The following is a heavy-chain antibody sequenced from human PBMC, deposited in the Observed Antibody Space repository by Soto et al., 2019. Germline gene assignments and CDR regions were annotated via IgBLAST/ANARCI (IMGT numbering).Heavy chain of an antibody. CDR2: ISYDGSNK. J-gene: IGHJ5*02. CDR3: AIDKGYRGYCSGGSCFENWFAP. V-gene: IGHV3-30-3*01. Sequence: QVQLVESGGGVVQPGRSLRLSCAASGFTFSSYAMHWVRQAPGKGLEWVAVISYDGSNKYYAESVKGRFTISRDNSKNTLYLQMNSLGAEDTAVYYCAIDKGYRGYCSGGSCFENWFAPWGQGTLVTVSS. D-gene: IGHD2-15*01. CDR1: GFTFSSYA.